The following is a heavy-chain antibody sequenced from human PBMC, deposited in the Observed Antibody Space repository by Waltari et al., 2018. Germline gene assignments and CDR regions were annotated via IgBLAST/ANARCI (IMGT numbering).Heavy chain of an antibody. D-gene: IGHD2-2*01. CDR3: ASGKGYCSSTSCYGGSGYFDL. J-gene: IGHJ2*01. CDR2: IYYNGST. Sequence: QVQLQESGPGLVKPSETLSLTCPVSGCSISSYSLRWIRQHPGQEPEWIGYIYYNGSTNYNPSLKSRVTISIDTSKNQFSLKLSSVTAADTAVYYCASGKGYCSSTSCYGGSGYFDLWGRGTLVTVSS. CDR1: GCSISSYS. V-gene: IGHV4-59*01.